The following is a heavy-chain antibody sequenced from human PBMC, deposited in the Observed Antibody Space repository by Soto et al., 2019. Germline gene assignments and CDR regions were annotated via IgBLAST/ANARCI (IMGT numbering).Heavy chain of an antibody. CDR1: GYTFTSYG. Sequence: XSVKVSFNASGYTFTSYGISLVRHTPGQGLEWMGWISAYNGNTDYAQKLQGRVTMTTDTSTSTAYMELRSLRHDDTAVYYCARDSSTGYYSGMDVWGQGTTVTVSS. CDR2: ISAYNGNT. V-gene: IGHV1-18*01. J-gene: IGHJ6*02. CDR3: ARDSSTGYYSGMDV.